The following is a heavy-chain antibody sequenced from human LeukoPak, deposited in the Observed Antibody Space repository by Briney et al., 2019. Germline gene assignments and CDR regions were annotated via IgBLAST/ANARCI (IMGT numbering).Heavy chain of an antibody. D-gene: IGHD5-18*01. CDR2: ISGSGGST. CDR3: AKGGVDSYGYFGPDY. V-gene: IGHV3-23*01. CDR1: GFTFSTYA. Sequence: GGSLRLSCAASGFTFSTYAMSWVRQAPGKGLEWVSAISGSGGSTYYADSVKGRFTISRDNSKNTLYLQMNSLRAEDTAVYYCAKGGVDSYGYFGPDYWGQGTLVTVSS. J-gene: IGHJ4*02.